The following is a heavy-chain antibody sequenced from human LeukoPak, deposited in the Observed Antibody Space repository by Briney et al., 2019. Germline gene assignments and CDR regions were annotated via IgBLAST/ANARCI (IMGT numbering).Heavy chain of an antibody. Sequence: PGGSLRLSCAASGFTFSSYNMNWVRQAPGKGLEWVSYISTSSNTIYYADSVKGRFTISRDNAKNSLYLQMNDLRAGDTAVYYCARVGSYGMDVWGQGTTVTVSS. CDR3: ARVGSYGMDV. CDR2: ISTSSNTI. J-gene: IGHJ6*02. D-gene: IGHD3-10*01. CDR1: GFTFSSYN. V-gene: IGHV3-48*01.